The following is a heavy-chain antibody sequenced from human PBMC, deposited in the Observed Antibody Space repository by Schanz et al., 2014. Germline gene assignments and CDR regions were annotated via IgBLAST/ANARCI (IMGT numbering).Heavy chain of an antibody. V-gene: IGHV3-30*18. CDR3: AKDRDDSSWYYYYYGMDV. CDR2: ISYDGNNK. Sequence: QVQLVESGGGVVQPGRSLRLSCAASGFTFSTYGMHWVRQAPGKGLEWVAVISYDGNNKDYADSVKGRFTISRDNSKNTLYLQMNSLRAEDTAVYHCAKDRDDSSWYYYYYGMDVWGQGTTVTVSS. D-gene: IGHD3-22*01. J-gene: IGHJ6*02. CDR1: GFTFSTYG.